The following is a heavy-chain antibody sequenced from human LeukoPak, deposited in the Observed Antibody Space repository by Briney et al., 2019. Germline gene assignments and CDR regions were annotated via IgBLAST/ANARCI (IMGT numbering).Heavy chain of an antibody. Sequence: PGGSLRLSCAASGFTFSTYWMTWVRQAPGKGLEWVASISSDGSGKYYMDSVKGRFTISRDNAKNSLFLQMNSLRAEDTAVHYCGRVRTGDADYWGQGTLVTVSS. CDR2: ISSDGSGK. CDR3: GRVRTGDADY. V-gene: IGHV3-7*01. J-gene: IGHJ4*02. D-gene: IGHD1-26*01. CDR1: GFTFSTYW.